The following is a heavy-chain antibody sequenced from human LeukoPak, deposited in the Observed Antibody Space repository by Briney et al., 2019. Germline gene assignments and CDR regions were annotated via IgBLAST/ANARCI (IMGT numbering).Heavy chain of an antibody. CDR1: GYTFTSYD. J-gene: IGHJ5*02. D-gene: IGHD3-3*01. V-gene: IGHV1-8*01. Sequence: ASVKVSCKASGYTFTSYDINWVRQATGQGLEWMGWMNPNSGNTGYAQKFQGGVTMTRNTSISTAYMELSSLRSEDTAVYYCARAPRYYDFWSGYARGYNWFDPWGQGTLVTVSS. CDR3: ARAPRYYDFWSGYARGYNWFDP. CDR2: MNPNSGNT.